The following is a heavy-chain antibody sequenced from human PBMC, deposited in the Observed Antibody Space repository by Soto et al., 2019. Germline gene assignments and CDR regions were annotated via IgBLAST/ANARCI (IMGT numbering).Heavy chain of an antibody. D-gene: IGHD2-15*01. V-gene: IGHV3-48*03. CDR2: VSSSXNTI. J-gene: IGHJ4*02. CDR3: ARRNGYFLDY. Sequence: SRRLSCAASGFSFRDSDMNWVRQAPGRGMESIAXVSSSXNTIYQEDSVXXRFTISRXXAKRYLYLQMNSLRDDDKAVYYCARRNGYFLDYWGKGTPVTVYS. CDR1: GFSFRDSD.